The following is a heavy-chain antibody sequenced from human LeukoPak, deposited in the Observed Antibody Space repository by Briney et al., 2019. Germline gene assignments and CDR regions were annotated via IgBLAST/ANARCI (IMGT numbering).Heavy chain of an antibody. D-gene: IGHD3-3*01. Sequence: ASVKVSCKASGYTFTRYGISWGRQAPGQGLEWMGWISAYNGNTNYAQKLQGRVTMTTDTSTSTAYMELRSLRSDDTAVYYCARDISTYYDFWSGYYDAFDIWGQGTMVTVSS. CDR1: GYTFTRYG. CDR2: ISAYNGNT. V-gene: IGHV1-18*01. J-gene: IGHJ3*02. CDR3: ARDISTYYDFWSGYYDAFDI.